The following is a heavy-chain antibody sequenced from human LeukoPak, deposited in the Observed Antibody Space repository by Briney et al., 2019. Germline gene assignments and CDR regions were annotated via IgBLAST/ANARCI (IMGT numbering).Heavy chain of an antibody. D-gene: IGHD4-11*01. CDR2: INHSGST. Sequence: PSETLSLACAVYGGSFSGYYWRWIRQPPGKGLEWIGEINHSGSTNYNPSLKSRVIISVDTSKKQFSLKLSSVTAADTAVYYCARGRPYSNFVEDYFDYWGQGTLVTVSS. CDR3: ARGRPYSNFVEDYFDY. J-gene: IGHJ4*02. CDR1: GGSFSGYY. V-gene: IGHV4-34*01.